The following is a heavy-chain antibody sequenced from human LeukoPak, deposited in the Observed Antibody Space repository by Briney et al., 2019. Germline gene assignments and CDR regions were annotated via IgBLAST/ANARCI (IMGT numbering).Heavy chain of an antibody. CDR1: GYSFTSYW. CDR3: ARPHYGDYGSFDY. D-gene: IGHD4-17*01. Sequence: GDSLKISCEGSGYSFTSYWIGWVRQMPGKGLEWMAIIYPGDSDTRYSPSFQGQVTISADKSISTAYLQWSSLKASDTAMYYCARPHYGDYGSFDYWGQGTLVTVSS. V-gene: IGHV5-51*01. CDR2: IYPGDSDT. J-gene: IGHJ4*02.